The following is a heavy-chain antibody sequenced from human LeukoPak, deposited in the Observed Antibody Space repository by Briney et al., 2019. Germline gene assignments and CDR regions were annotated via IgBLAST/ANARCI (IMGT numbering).Heavy chain of an antibody. D-gene: IGHD3-22*01. Sequence: GGSLRLSCAASGFTFSSDEMHWVRQAPGKGLEWVSYISRSGSTIFYTDSVKGRFTISRDYAKKSLYLQLNSLRAEDTAVYYCARPGSSGYLYWGQGTLVTVSS. CDR1: GFTFSSDE. CDR3: ARPGSSGYLY. V-gene: IGHV3-48*03. CDR2: ISRSGSTI. J-gene: IGHJ4*02.